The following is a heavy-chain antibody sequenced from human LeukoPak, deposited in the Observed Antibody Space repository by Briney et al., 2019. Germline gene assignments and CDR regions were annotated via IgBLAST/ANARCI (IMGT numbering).Heavy chain of an antibody. V-gene: IGHV3-30*18. CDR2: ISYDGSNR. J-gene: IGHJ4*02. CDR1: GFTFSSYG. CDR3: AKDGARGYFDY. D-gene: IGHD1-26*01. Sequence: GGSLRLSCAASGFTFSSYGMHWVRQAPGKGLEWVAVISYDGSNRYYADSVKGRFTISRDNSKNTLYLQINSLRAEDTAVYYCAKDGARGYFDYWGQGTLVTVSS.